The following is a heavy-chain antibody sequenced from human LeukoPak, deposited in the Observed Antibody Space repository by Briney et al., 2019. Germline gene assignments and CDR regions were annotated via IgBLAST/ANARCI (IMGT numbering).Heavy chain of an antibody. CDR2: IWYDGNNK. D-gene: IGHD2-15*01. J-gene: IGHJ6*02. CDR1: GFTFNSYG. CDR3: ARVDSFCSGEGCYYYYGMDV. V-gene: IGHV3-33*01. Sequence: GGSLRLSCVPSGFTFNSYGMLWVRQAPGKGLEWVAVIWYDGNNKYYADSVKGRLTISRDNSKNTLYLQMDSLRAEDTAVYYCARVDSFCSGEGCYYYYGMDVWGQGTTVTVSS.